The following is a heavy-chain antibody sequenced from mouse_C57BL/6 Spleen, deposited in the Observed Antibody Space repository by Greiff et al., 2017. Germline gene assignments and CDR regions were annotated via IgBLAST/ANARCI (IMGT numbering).Heavy chain of an antibody. Sequence: EVKLMESGGGLVKPGGSLKLSCAASGFTFSSYAMSWVRQTPEKRLEWVATISDGGSYTYYPDNVKGRFTISRDNAKNNLYLQMSHLKSEDTAMYYCARERITTVVAPYFDYWGQGTTLTVSS. V-gene: IGHV5-4*01. CDR1: GFTFSSYA. CDR3: ARERITTVVAPYFDY. CDR2: ISDGGSYT. J-gene: IGHJ2*01. D-gene: IGHD1-1*01.